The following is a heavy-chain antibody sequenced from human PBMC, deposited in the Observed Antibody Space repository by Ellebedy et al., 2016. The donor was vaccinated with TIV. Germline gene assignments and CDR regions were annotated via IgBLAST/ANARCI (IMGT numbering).Heavy chain of an antibody. CDR3: ARESVRYFDWDY. CDR2: IHTDGSST. CDR1: GFTFSGYY. V-gene: IGHV3-74*01. Sequence: GESLKISCEVSGFTFSGYYMHWVRQAPGKGLEWVARIHTDGSSTDYEDSVEGRFTISRDNARKTLFLQVDSLTDEDTAVYYCARESVRYFDWDYWGQGTLVNVSS. D-gene: IGHD3-9*01. J-gene: IGHJ4*02.